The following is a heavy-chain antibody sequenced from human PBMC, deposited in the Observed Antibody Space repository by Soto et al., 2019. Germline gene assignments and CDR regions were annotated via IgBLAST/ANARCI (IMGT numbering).Heavy chain of an antibody. CDR2: INPNGGST. Sequence: QVQLVQSGAEVKKPGASVKVSCKASGYIFIHYYIHCVLQAPGQGLEWMAIINPNGGSTNYAQKFQGRVTVTSDTSTSTVSMELNSLGSDDTAVYFCARSLLQGDFWGQGTLVTVSS. CDR3: ARSLLQGDF. V-gene: IGHV1-46*01. J-gene: IGHJ4*02. CDR1: GYIFIHYY. D-gene: IGHD2-21*01.